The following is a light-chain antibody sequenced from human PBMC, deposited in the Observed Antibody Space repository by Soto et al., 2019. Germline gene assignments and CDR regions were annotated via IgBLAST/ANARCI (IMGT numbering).Light chain of an antibody. CDR1: QSVSSY. J-gene: IGKJ4*01. CDR2: DAS. Sequence: EIVWTQSPATLSLSPVERATLSCRASQSVSSYLAWYQQRPGQAPRLLIYDASNRATGIPARFSGSGSGTDFTLTISSLEPEDFAVYYCQQRSNWPRALTFGGGTKVEIK. CDR3: QQRSNWPRALT. V-gene: IGKV3-11*01.